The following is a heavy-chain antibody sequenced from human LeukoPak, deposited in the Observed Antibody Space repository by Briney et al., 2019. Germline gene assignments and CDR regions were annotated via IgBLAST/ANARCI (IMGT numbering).Heavy chain of an antibody. D-gene: IGHD5-18*01. Sequence: SVKVSCKASGGTFSSYAISWVRQAPGQGLEWMRGIIPIFGTANYAQKFQGRVTITTDESTSTAYMELSSLRSEDTAVYYCASSSLRGYSYGPKVYWGQGTLVTVSS. CDR3: ASSSLRGYSYGPKVY. CDR2: IIPIFGTA. V-gene: IGHV1-69*05. CDR1: GGTFSSYA. J-gene: IGHJ4*02.